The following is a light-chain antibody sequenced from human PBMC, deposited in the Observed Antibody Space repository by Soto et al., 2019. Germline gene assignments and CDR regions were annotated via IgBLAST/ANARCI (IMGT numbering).Light chain of an antibody. J-gene: IGKJ1*01. CDR2: DVS. CDR1: QSINAW. CDR3: QQYHRYST. V-gene: IGKV1-5*01. Sequence: DIQMTQSPSTLSASVGDKVTITCRASQSINAWLAWYQQKPGKAPKLLIYDVSTLDSGVPSRFSGSAPGTEFTLTINNLESDDFATYYCQQYHRYSTFGQGTKVDIK.